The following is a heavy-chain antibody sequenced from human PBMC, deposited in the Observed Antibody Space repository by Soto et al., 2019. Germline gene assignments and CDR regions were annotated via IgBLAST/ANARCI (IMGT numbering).Heavy chain of an antibody. CDR1: GVSISGGHW. V-gene: IGHV4-4*02. CDR3: ARRSGGTSD. D-gene: IGHD2-15*01. Sequence: QVQLQESGPGLVKPSGTLSLTCAVSGVSISGGHWWTWVRQSPGKGLEWIGEIYHSGSTNYNPSLKSRVTRSVDKAKNQFSLKVSSGTAADTAVYYCARRSGGTSDWGQGTLVTVSS. CDR2: IYHSGST. J-gene: IGHJ4*02.